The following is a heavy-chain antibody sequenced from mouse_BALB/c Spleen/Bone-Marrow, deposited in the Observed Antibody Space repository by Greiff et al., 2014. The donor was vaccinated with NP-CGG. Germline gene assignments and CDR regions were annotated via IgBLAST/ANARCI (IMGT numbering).Heavy chain of an antibody. J-gene: IGHJ2*01. CDR2: INPGSGGT. CDR1: GYAFTNYL. CDR3: ARRDGSYFDY. Sequence: QVQLQQSGAELVRPGTSVKVSCKASGYAFTNYLIEWVKQRPGQGLEWIGMINPGSGGTNYNEKFKGKATLTADKPSSTAYMQLSSLTPDDSAVYFCARRDGSYFDYWGQGTTLTVSS. D-gene: IGHD3-3*01. V-gene: IGHV1-54*01.